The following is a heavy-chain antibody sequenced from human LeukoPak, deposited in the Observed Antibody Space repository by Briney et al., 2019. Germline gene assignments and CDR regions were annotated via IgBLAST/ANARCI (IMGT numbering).Heavy chain of an antibody. CDR3: ARGPYSYDSSGAFDI. CDR2: ISYDGRNK. D-gene: IGHD3-22*01. CDR1: GLTFSYFA. V-gene: IGHV3-30*04. J-gene: IGHJ3*02. Sequence: GGSLRLSCEDSGLTFSYFALHWVRQAPGRGLEWVAVISYDGRNKYYADSVKGRFTISRDNSKNTLYLQMNSLRREDTAVYFCARGPYSYDSSGAFDIWGQGTMVTVSS.